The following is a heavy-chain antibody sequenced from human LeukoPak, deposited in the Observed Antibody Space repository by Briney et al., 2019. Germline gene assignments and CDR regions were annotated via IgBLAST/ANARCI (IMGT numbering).Heavy chain of an antibody. D-gene: IGHD6-19*01. J-gene: IGHJ4*02. CDR1: GGSISSSSYY. V-gene: IGHV4-39*07. Sequence: SETLSLTCTVSGGSISSSSYYWGWIRQPPGKGLEWIGSIYYSGSTYYNPSLKSRVTISVDTSKNQFSLKLSSVTAADTAVCYCARVSSGSESVWGQGTLVTVSS. CDR3: ARVSSGSESV. CDR2: IYYSGST.